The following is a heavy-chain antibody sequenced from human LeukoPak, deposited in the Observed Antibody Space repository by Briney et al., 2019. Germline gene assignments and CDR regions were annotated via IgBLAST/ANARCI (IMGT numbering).Heavy chain of an antibody. CDR3: ARQYGSYLPHFDY. J-gene: IGHJ4*02. Sequence: GESLKISCKGSGYNFTSYWIGWVRQMPGKGLERMGIIYPGDSDTRYSPSFQGQVTISADKSISTAYLQWSSLKASDTAMYYCARQYGSYLPHFDYWGQGTLVTVSS. V-gene: IGHV5-51*01. CDR1: GYNFTSYW. D-gene: IGHD1-26*01. CDR2: IYPGDSDT.